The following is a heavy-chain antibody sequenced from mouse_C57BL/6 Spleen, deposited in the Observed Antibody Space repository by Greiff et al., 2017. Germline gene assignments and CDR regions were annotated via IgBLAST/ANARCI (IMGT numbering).Heavy chain of an antibody. J-gene: IGHJ2*01. Sequence: QVQLQQSGAELVRPGTSVKMSCKASGYTFTNYWIGWAKQRPGHGLEWIGDIYPGGGYTNYNEKFKGKATLTADKSSSTAYMQFSSLTSEDSAIYYCARIYGSSSYYLDYWGQGTTLTVSA. CDR3: ARIYGSSSYYLDY. CDR1: GYTFTNYW. V-gene: IGHV1-63*01. CDR2: IYPGGGYT. D-gene: IGHD1-1*01.